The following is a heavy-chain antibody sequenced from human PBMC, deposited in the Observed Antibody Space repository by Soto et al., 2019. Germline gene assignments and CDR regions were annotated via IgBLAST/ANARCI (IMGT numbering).Heavy chain of an antibody. CDR1: GYTFTSHG. CDR3: AREGAPLQWLSFYYYYYGMDV. Sequence: GASVKVSCKASGYTFTSHGISWVRQAPGQGLEWMGWISAYNGNTNYAQKLQGRVTMTTDTSTSTAYMELRSLRSDDTAVYYCAREGAPLQWLSFYYYYYGMDVWGQGTTVTVSS. D-gene: IGHD6-19*01. V-gene: IGHV1-18*01. CDR2: ISAYNGNT. J-gene: IGHJ6*02.